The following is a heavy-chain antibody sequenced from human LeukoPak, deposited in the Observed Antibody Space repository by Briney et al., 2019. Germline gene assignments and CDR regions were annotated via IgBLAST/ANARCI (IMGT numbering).Heavy chain of an antibody. CDR2: INHSGST. V-gene: IGHV4-34*01. CDR3: ASLYSYWSYFDY. J-gene: IGHJ4*02. Sequence: PSQTLSPSCAVYGGSFSGYYWSWLRQPPGKGLEWIGEINHSGSTNYNPSLKSRVTISVDTFKNQFSLKLSSVTAADTAVYYCASLYSYWSYFDYWGQGTLVTVSS. D-gene: IGHD5-18*01. CDR1: GGSFSGYY.